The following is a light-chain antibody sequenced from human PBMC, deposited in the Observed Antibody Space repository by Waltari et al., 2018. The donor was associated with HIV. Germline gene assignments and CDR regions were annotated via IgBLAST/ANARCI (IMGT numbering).Light chain of an antibody. V-gene: IGLV1-47*01. CDR1: SSNIGSNY. CDR3: AAWDDSLSGWV. CDR2: RNN. Sequence: QSVLTQPPSASATPGQRVTISCSGSSSNIGSNYVYWYQQLPGPTPKPLIYRNNQRPSGVPDRFSGSKSGTSASLAISGLRSEDEADYYCAAWDDSLSGWVFGGGTKLTVL. J-gene: IGLJ3*02.